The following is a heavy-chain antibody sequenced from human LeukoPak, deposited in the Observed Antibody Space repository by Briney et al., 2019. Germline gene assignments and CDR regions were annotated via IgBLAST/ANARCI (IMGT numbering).Heavy chain of an antibody. CDR1: GFTFDDHG. Sequence: GGSLRLSCVGSGFTFDDHGLRWVRQGSGKGLEWVAGINWNGGSKGYADSVKGRFTISRDNAQNSLYLEMTSLRVDDTALYYCARTDGALWGQGTLVTVSS. V-gene: IGHV3-20*04. D-gene: IGHD5-24*01. J-gene: IGHJ1*01. CDR3: ARTDGAL. CDR2: INWNGGSK.